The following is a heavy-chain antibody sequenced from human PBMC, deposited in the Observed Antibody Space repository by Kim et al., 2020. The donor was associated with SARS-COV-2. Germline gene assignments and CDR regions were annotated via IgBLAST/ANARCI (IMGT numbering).Heavy chain of an antibody. Sequence: SETLSLTCTVSGGSISSYYWSWIRQPPGKGLEWIGYIYYSGSTNYNPSLKSRVTISVDTSKNQFSLKLSSVTAADTAVYYCARGEAAGSLYYYYYGMDVWGQGTTVTVSS. CDR1: GGSISSYY. CDR3: ARGEAAGSLYYYYYGMDV. CDR2: IYYSGST. D-gene: IGHD6-13*01. V-gene: IGHV4-59*01. J-gene: IGHJ6*02.